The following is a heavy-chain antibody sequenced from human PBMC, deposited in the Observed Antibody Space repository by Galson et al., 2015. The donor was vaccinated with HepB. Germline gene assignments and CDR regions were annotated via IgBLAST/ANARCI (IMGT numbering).Heavy chain of an antibody. CDR1: GGTFSTYT. CDR3: AKSPTGKEYFDQ. D-gene: IGHD1-1*01. J-gene: IGHJ4*02. Sequence: SVKVSCKASGGTFSTYTFTWVRQAPGQGLEWMGGIIPRFRSPKYAQMFQGRVTITADESTRTAYMELSSLRFSDTALYFCAKSPTGKEYFDQWGQGTLVTVSS. CDR2: IIPRFRSP. V-gene: IGHV1-69*13.